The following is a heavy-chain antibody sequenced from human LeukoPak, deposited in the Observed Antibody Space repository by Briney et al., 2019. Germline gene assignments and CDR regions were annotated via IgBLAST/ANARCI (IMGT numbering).Heavy chain of an antibody. D-gene: IGHD3-22*01. J-gene: IGHJ4*02. CDR2: IWYDGSNK. CDR1: VFTFRIYG. Sequence: GGSLRLSCAQSVFTFRIYGMHWVREAPGKGLEWVAVIWYDGSNKYYGDSVRGVFPISRDNTKNTLYLQINSLRPEDTPLYYCAREGYYYDSSGYYQSNYFDYWGQGTLVTVSS. V-gene: IGHV3-33*01. CDR3: AREGYYYDSSGYYQSNYFDY.